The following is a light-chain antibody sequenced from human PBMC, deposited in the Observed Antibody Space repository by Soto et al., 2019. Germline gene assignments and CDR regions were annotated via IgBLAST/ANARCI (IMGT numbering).Light chain of an antibody. CDR3: CSSAPESTYV. V-gene: IGLV1-40*01. CDR1: SSNLGAGYD. CDR2: DNF. J-gene: IGLJ1*01. Sequence: QSVLTQPPSVSGAPGQRVTISCTGSSSNLGAGYDVHWYQHVPGTAPKVLIYDNFYRPSGVPDRFSGSKSGTSASLTISGLQADDEADYFCCSSAPESTYVFGSGTKVTVL.